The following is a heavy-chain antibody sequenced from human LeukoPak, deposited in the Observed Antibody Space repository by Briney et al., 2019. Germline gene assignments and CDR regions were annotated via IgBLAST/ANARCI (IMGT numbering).Heavy chain of an antibody. V-gene: IGHV1-2*06. J-gene: IGHJ4*02. CDR3: ARIGSNYNFDY. CDR2: INPNSGGT. Sequence: ASVKVSCKTSGYTFTAYYMHWVRQAPGQGLEWMGRINPNSGGTNYAQKFQGRVTLTRDTSISTAYIEMGGLTSDDAAVYFCARIGSNYNFDYWGQGTLVTVSS. D-gene: IGHD5-24*01. CDR1: GYTFTAYY.